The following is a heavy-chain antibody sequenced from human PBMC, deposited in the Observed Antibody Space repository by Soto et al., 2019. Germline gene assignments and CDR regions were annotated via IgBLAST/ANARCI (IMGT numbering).Heavy chain of an antibody. D-gene: IGHD2-21*01. CDR2: ITSNGGNT. Sequence: EVQLVGSGGGLVQPGGSLRLSCAASGFTFSSYAMHWVRQAPGKGLECVSAITSNGGNTDYASSVKGRFTISRDNSKNTLYLQMGSLRAEDMAVYYCARRIPFGYGMDVWGQGTTVTVSS. V-gene: IGHV3-64*01. CDR3: ARRIPFGYGMDV. J-gene: IGHJ6*02. CDR1: GFTFSSYA.